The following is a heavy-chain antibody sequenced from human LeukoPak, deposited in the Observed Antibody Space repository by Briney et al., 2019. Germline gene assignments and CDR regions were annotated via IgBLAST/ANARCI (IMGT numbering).Heavy chain of an antibody. CDR3: ASLHGYGSGIC. J-gene: IGHJ4*02. V-gene: IGHV4-59*08. Sequence: SETLSLTCSVSGGSISSYYWSWIRQPPGKGLEWIGYIYYSGSTNYNPSLKSRVTISVDTSKNQFSLKLSSVTAADPAVYYCASLHGYGSGICWRQGTLVTVSS. CDR1: GGSISSYY. CDR2: IYYSGST. D-gene: IGHD3-10*01.